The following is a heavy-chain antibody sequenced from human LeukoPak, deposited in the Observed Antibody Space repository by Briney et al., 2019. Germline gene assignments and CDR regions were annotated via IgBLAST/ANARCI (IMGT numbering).Heavy chain of an antibody. V-gene: IGHV4-34*01. CDR3: ARGGSRYSYGLNWYFDL. CDR2: INHSGST. CDR1: GGSFSGYY. J-gene: IGHJ2*01. Sequence: PSETLSPTCAVYGGSFSGYYWSWIRQPPGKGLEWIGEINHSGSTNYNPSLKSRVTISVDTSKNQFSLKLSSVTAADTAVYYCARGGSRYSYGLNWYFDLWGRGTLVTVSS. D-gene: IGHD5-18*01.